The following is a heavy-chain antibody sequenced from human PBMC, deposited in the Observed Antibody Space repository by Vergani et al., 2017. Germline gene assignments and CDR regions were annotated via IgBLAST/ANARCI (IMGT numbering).Heavy chain of an antibody. Sequence: QVQLQESGPGLVKPSETLSLTCTVSGGSISSYYWSWIRQPPGKGLEWIGSIYYSGSTYYNPSLKSRVTISVDTSKNQFSLKLSSVTAADTAVYYCARELASSSSVGGDWFDPWGQGTLVTVSS. D-gene: IGHD6-6*01. CDR2: IYYSGST. CDR1: GGSISSYY. V-gene: IGHV4-39*07. CDR3: ARELASSSSVGGDWFDP. J-gene: IGHJ5*02.